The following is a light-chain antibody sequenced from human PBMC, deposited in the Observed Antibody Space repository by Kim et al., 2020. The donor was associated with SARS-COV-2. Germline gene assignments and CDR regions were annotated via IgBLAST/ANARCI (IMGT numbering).Light chain of an antibody. CDR1: QTVLYNSNNKNY. Sequence: DIVMTQSPDSLAVSLGESATLNCKSSQTVLYNSNNKNYLAWYQQKPGQAPKLLIYWASTRESGVSDRFSGSGSETEFTLTISSLQAEDVAVYYCQQYYSTPPSFGLGTKLEI. CDR2: WAS. CDR3: QQYYSTPPS. V-gene: IGKV4-1*01. J-gene: IGKJ2*03.